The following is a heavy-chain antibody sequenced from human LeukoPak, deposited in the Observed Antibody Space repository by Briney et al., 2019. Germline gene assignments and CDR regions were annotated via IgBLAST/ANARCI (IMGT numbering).Heavy chain of an antibody. CDR3: AREVWELTYFES. Sequence: SVNVSCKASRSTFRTSALTWLRQAPGQGLECMGEIVHIYNKPKYAQNFQGRVTIIADETTSTVYMELSGLRPDDTAVYFCAREVWELTYFESWGQGTLVVVSS. J-gene: IGHJ4*02. D-gene: IGHD1-26*01. V-gene: IGHV1-69*13. CDR2: IVHIYNKP. CDR1: RSTFRTSA.